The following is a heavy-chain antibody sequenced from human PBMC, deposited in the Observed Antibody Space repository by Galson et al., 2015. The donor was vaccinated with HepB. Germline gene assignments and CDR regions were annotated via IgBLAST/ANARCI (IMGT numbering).Heavy chain of an antibody. J-gene: IGHJ2*01. Sequence: SVKVSCKASGDTFSNYAISWVRQAPGRGLEWMGGIIPIFGTANYAQKFQGRVTITADESTSTAYMELSSLRSEDTAVYYCARVGGGYGDPVPYYWYFDLWGRGTLVTVSS. CDR1: GDTFSNYA. D-gene: IGHD4-17*01. CDR3: ARVGGGYGDPVPYYWYFDL. V-gene: IGHV1-69*13. CDR2: IIPIFGTA.